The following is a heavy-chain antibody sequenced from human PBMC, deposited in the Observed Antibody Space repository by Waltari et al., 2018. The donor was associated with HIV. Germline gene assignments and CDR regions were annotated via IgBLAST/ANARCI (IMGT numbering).Heavy chain of an antibody. CDR3: ARASEASPDY. V-gene: IGHV4-34*01. Sequence: QVQLQQWGARLLKPSETLSLTCAVYGGSFSAYYWSWIRQPPGKGLEWIGEINHSGSTNYNPSLKSRVTISVDTSKNQFSLKLSSVTAADTAVYYCARASEASPDYWGQGSLVTVSS. CDR2: INHSGST. CDR1: GGSFSAYY. J-gene: IGHJ4*02.